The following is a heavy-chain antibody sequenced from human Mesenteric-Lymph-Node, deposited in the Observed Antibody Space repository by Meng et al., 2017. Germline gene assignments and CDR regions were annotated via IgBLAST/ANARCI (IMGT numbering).Heavy chain of an antibody. CDR3: AKEYSSSSDYYYYGMDV. CDR2: ISGAVGTT. D-gene: IGHD6-6*01. V-gene: IGHV3-23*01. Sequence: LSLTCAASGFTVSSNSMNWVRQAPGKGLEWVSSISGAVGTTFYADSVKGRFSISRDNSKNTLYLQMNSLRDEDTAVYYCAKEYSSSSDYYYYGMDVWGQGTTVTVSS. J-gene: IGHJ6*02. CDR1: GFTVSSNS.